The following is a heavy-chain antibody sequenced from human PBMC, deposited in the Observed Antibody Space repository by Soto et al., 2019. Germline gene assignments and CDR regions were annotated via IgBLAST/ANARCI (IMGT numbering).Heavy chain of an antibody. CDR1: EFVFSSYP. CDR3: AKCDYGDNYYYYYMDV. V-gene: IGHV3-23*01. CDR2: ISGSGGST. Sequence: PGGSVRLSVAAAEFVFSSYPMSWVRQAPGKGLEWVSAISGSGGSTYYADSVKGRFTISRDNSKNALYLQMNSLRAEDTAVYYCAKCDYGDNYYYYYMDVCGKGTTVTVSS. J-gene: IGHJ6*03. D-gene: IGHD4-17*01.